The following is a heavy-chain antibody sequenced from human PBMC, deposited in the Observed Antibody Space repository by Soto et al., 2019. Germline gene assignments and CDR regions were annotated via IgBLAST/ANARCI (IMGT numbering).Heavy chain of an antibody. CDR1: GDSFSNFY. V-gene: IGHV4-59*05. CDR3: AGEVSSTDGMNV. J-gene: IGHJ6*02. Sequence: SETLSLTCTVSGDSFSNFYWSWIRQPPGKGLEWIGSIYYTGNTFYSPSFRSRLTISVDTSKSQFSLKLRSVTAADTATYYCAGEVSSTDGMNVWGQGTTVTVSS. D-gene: IGHD2-15*01. CDR2: IYYTGNT.